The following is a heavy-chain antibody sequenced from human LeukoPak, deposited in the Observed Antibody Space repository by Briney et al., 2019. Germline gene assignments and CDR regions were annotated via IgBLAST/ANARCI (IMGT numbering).Heavy chain of an antibody. J-gene: IGHJ6*03. V-gene: IGHV3-33*01. CDR1: GFTFSSYG. D-gene: IGHD6-19*01. CDR3: ARDRIAVAGPTYYYMDV. CDR2: IWYDGSNK. Sequence: GSPRLSCAASGFTFSSYGMHWVRQAPGKGLEWVAVIWYDGSNKYYADSVKGRFTISRDNSKNTLYLQMNSLRAEDTAVYYCARDRIAVAGPTYYYMDVWGKGTTVTVSS.